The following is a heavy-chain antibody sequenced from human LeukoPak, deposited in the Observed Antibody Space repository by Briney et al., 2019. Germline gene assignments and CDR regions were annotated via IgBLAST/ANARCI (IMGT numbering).Heavy chain of an antibody. CDR1: GGSISSGGYY. V-gene: IGHV4-31*03. J-gene: IGHJ4*02. Sequence: SQTLSLTCTVSGGSISSGGYYWSWIRQHPGKGLEWIGYIYYSGSTYYNPSLKSRVTISVDTSKNQFSLKLSSVTAADTAVYYCAGDGFLAGEPDYWGQGTLVTVSS. CDR2: IYYSGST. D-gene: IGHD3-3*01. CDR3: AGDGFLAGEPDY.